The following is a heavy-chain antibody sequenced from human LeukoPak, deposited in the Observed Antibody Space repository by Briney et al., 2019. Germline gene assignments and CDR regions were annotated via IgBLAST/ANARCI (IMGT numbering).Heavy chain of an antibody. Sequence: PGGSLRLSCVDSGFTFSRNAMHWVRQAPGKGLEWMAVISYDGSNKYYADSVEGRFTISRDNSKNTLYLQMNSLRAEDTAVYYCARKYAVDTAKLREYNWFDPWGQGTLVTVSS. CDR2: ISYDGSNK. D-gene: IGHD5-18*01. V-gene: IGHV3-30-3*01. CDR3: ARKYAVDTAKLREYNWFDP. J-gene: IGHJ5*02. CDR1: GFTFSRNA.